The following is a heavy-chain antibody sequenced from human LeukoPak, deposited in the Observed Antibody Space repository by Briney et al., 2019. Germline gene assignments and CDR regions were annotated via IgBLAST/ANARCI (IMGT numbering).Heavy chain of an antibody. CDR3: ARRAPQYYYDSSGYYGTYFDY. Sequence: PSETLSLTCTVSGGSISSYYWSWIRQPPGKGLEWIGYIYYSGSTNYNPSLKSRVTISVDTSKNQLSLKLSSVTAADTAVYYCARRAPQYYYDSSGYYGTYFDYWGQGTLVTVSS. V-gene: IGHV4-59*08. CDR2: IYYSGST. D-gene: IGHD3-22*01. CDR1: GGSISSYY. J-gene: IGHJ4*02.